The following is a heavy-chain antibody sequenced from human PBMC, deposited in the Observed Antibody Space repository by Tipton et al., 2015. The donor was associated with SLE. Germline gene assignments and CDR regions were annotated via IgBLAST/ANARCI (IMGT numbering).Heavy chain of an antibody. Sequence: TLSLTCTLSGGSISSYYWSWIRQPPGKGLEWIGYINYSGNTNYNPSLKSRLTISVDTSKNHFSLKLSSVTAADTAVYYCARARDSSSGFQTHGFDSWGQGTLVTVSS. J-gene: IGHJ4*02. CDR3: ARARDSSSGFQTHGFDS. V-gene: IGHV4-59*08. CDR1: GGSISSYY. CDR2: INYSGNT. D-gene: IGHD3-22*01.